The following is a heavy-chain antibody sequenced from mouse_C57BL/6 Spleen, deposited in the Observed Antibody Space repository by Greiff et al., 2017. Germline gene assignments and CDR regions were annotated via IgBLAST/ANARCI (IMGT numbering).Heavy chain of an antibody. V-gene: IGHV1-82*01. D-gene: IGHD2-4*01. CDR1: GYAFSSSW. Sequence: QVQLKQSGPELVKPGASVKISCKASGYAFSSSWMNWVKQRPGQGLEWIGRIYPGDGDTNYNGKFKGKATLTADKSSSTAYMQLSSLTSEDSAVYFCARSYYDYAIFAYWGQGTLVTVSA. CDR2: IYPGDGDT. J-gene: IGHJ3*01. CDR3: ARSYYDYAIFAY.